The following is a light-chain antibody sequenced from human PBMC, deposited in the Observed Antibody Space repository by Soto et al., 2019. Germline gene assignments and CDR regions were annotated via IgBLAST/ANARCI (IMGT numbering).Light chain of an antibody. CDR1: FSNIGSNY. CDR3: SVWDDSLRGWV. V-gene: IGLV1-47*02. Sequence: QSVLTQPPSASGTPGQRVTISCSGRFSNIGSNYVYWYQQLPGTAPKLLIFTNDQRTSGVPGRFSGSKSGTSASVAISGLRSEDEADYYCSVWDDSLRGWVFGGGTKLTVL. CDR2: TND. J-gene: IGLJ3*02.